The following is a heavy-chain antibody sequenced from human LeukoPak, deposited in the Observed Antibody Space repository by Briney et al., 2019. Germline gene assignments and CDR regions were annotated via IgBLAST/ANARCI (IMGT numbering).Heavy chain of an antibody. D-gene: IGHD7-27*01. J-gene: IGHJ6*02. Sequence: SETLSLTCTVSGGSISSYYWSWIRQPPGKGLEWIGYTYYSGSTNYNPSLKSRVTISVDTSKNQFSLKLSSVTAADTAVYYCARDGAGDRYYYYGMDVWGQGTTVTVSS. CDR2: TYYSGST. CDR3: ARDGAGDRYYYYGMDV. V-gene: IGHV4-59*01. CDR1: GGSISSYY.